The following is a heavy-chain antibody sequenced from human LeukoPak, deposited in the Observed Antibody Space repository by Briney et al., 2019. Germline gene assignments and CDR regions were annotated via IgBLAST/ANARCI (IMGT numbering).Heavy chain of an antibody. CDR3: ARHPRTRYCSGGSCLNWFDP. Sequence: KYGESRKISCKGSGYSVTSYWIGWVRQMPGKGLEWMGITYPGDSDTRYSPSFQGRVTISADKSISTAYLQWSSLKASDPAMYYCARHPRTRYCSGGSCLNWFDPWGQGTLVTVSS. CDR1: GYSVTSYW. CDR2: TYPGDSDT. D-gene: IGHD2-15*01. V-gene: IGHV5-51*01. J-gene: IGHJ5*02.